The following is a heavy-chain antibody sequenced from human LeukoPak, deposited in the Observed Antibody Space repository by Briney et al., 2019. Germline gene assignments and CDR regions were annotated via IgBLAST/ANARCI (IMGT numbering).Heavy chain of an antibody. Sequence: PSETLSLTCAVYGGSFSGYYWSWIRQPPGKGLEWIGEINHSGSTNYNPSLKSRVTISVDTSKNQFSLKLSSVTAADTAVYYCARGPSVATVTTLYYFDYWGQGTLVTVSS. CDR3: ARGPSVATVTTLYYFDY. CDR2: INHSGST. CDR1: GGSFSGYY. J-gene: IGHJ4*02. D-gene: IGHD4-17*01. V-gene: IGHV4-34*01.